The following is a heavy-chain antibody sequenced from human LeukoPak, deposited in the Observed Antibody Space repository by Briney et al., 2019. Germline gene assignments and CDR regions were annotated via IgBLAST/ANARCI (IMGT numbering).Heavy chain of an antibody. CDR1: GFTFSSYA. Sequence: GGSLRLSCAASGFTFSSYAMHWVRQAPGKGLEWVGRIRSKTDGGTTDYAVSVQGRFTISRDDSKNTLYLQMSSLKTEDTAVYYCAKHIYGVVSIQQWGQGTLVTVSS. CDR2: IRSKTDGGTT. CDR3: AKHIYGVVSIQQ. J-gene: IGHJ1*01. V-gene: IGHV3-15*01. D-gene: IGHD3-3*01.